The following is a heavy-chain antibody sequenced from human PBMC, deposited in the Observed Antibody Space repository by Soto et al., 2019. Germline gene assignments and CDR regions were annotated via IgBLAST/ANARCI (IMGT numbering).Heavy chain of an antibody. V-gene: IGHV4-34*01. CDR3: AGWAVGIMIFGVPKDY. D-gene: IGHD3-3*01. Sequence: ASETLALTCVVYGGSCSGHFWSWIRQPPGKGLEWIGEINHSGSANYNPSLKSRVTISVDTSKNQFSLKLTSVTAADTAVYYCAGWAVGIMIFGVPKDYWSQGTQVTVSS. CDR1: GGSCSGHF. CDR2: INHSGSA. J-gene: IGHJ4*02.